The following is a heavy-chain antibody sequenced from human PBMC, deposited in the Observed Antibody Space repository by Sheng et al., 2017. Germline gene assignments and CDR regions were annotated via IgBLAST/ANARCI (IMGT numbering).Heavy chain of an antibody. V-gene: IGHV4-59*01. D-gene: IGHD2-15*01. Sequence: QVQLQESGPGLVKPSETLSLTCTVSGCSISSYYWSWIRQPPGKGLEWIGYIYYSGSTNYNPSLKSRVTISVDTSKNQFSLKLSSVTAADTAVYYCASYCSGGSCYGGWFDPGAREPWSPSPQ. CDR1: GCSISSYY. CDR3: ASYCSGGSCYGGWFDP. CDR2: IYYSGST. J-gene: IGHJ5*02.